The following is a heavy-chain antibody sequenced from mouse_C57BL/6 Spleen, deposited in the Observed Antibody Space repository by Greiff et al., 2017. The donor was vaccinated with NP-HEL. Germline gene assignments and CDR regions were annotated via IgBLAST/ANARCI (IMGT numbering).Heavy chain of an antibody. CDR3: ARSNGVYYGSSNWYFDV. J-gene: IGHJ1*03. D-gene: IGHD1-1*01. Sequence: VKVVESDAELVKPGASVKISCKVSGYTFTDHTIHWMKQRPEQGLEWIGYIYPRDGSTKYNEKFKGKATLTADKSSSTAYMQLNSLTSEDSAVYFCARSNGVYYGSSNWYFDVWGTGTTVTVSS. CDR1: GYTFTDHT. CDR2: IYPRDGST. V-gene: IGHV1-78*01.